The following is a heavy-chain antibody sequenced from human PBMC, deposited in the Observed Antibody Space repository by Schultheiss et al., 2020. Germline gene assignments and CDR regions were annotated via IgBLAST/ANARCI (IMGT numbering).Heavy chain of an antibody. J-gene: IGHJ6*02. CDR1: GGSISSGSYY. CDR2: IYTSGST. CDR3: ARGNYDFWSGLDYYGMDV. V-gene: IGHV4-61*02. Sequence: LRLSCTVSGGSISSGSYYWSWIRQPAGKGLEWIGRIYTSGSTNYNPSLKSRVTISVDTSKNQFSLKLSSVTAADTAVYYCARGNYDFWSGLDYYGMDVWGQGTTVTVSS. D-gene: IGHD3-3*01.